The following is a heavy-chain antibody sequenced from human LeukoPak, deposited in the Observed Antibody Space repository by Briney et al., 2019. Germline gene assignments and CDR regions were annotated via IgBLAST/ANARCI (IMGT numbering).Heavy chain of an antibody. CDR1: GFTFSSYE. V-gene: IGHV3-48*03. J-gene: IGHJ3*02. CDR2: ISSSGSTI. CDR3: ARDQGRFKDCGGDCYAAFDI. D-gene: IGHD2-21*02. Sequence: PGGSLRLSCAASGFTFSSYEMNWVRQAPGKGLEWVSYISSSGSTIYYADSVKGRFTISRDNAKNSLYLQMNSLRAEVTAAYYCARDQGRFKDCGGDCYAAFDIWGQGTMVTVSS.